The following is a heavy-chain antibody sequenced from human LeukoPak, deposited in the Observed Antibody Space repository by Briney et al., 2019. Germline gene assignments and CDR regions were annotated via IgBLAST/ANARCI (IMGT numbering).Heavy chain of an antibody. Sequence: SAPTLVNPTQTFTLTSTFSGFSLTTSGVGVAWIRQPPGKALEWLALVYVDDDKRYSPSLKSRLTITKDTSKSKVVLTMTNMDPVDTATYYCASGSGRTFDYWGQGILVTVSS. D-gene: IGHD3-10*01. CDR3: ASGSGRTFDY. J-gene: IGHJ4*02. V-gene: IGHV2-5*02. CDR1: GFSLTTSGVG. CDR2: VYVDDDK.